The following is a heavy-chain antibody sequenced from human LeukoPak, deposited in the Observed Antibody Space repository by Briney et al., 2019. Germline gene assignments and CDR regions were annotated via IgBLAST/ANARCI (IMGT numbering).Heavy chain of an antibody. CDR1: GFTFSPYS. Sequence: GGSLRLSCAASGFTFSPYSMNWVRQAPGKGLEWVGRIKSKTDGGTTDYAAPVKGRFTISRDDSKNTLYLQMNSLKTEDTAVYYCTTEDSSSWPYYFDYWGQGTLVTVSS. CDR3: TTEDSSSWPYYFDY. CDR2: IKSKTDGGTT. J-gene: IGHJ4*02. V-gene: IGHV3-15*01. D-gene: IGHD6-13*01.